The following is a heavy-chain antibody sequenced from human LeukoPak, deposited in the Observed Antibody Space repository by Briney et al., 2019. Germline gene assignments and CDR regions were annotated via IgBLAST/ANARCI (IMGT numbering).Heavy chain of an antibody. J-gene: IGHJ6*02. CDR2: INPNSGGT. CDR3: ARDQYPRSWYLQGFHYGMDV. V-gene: IGHV1-2*04. CDR1: GYTFTGYY. D-gene: IGHD6-13*01. Sequence: ASVKVSCKASGYTFTGYYMHWVRQAPGQGLEWMGWINPNSGGTNHAQKFQGWVTMTRDTSISTAYMELSRLRSDDTAVYYCARDQYPRSWYLQGFHYGMDVWGQGTTVTVSS.